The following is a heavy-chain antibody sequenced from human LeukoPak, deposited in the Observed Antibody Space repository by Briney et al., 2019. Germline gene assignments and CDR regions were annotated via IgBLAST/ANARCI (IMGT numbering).Heavy chain of an antibody. Sequence: APVKVSCKVSGYTLTELSMHWVRQAPGKGLEWMGGFDPEDGETIYAQKFQGRVTMTEDTSTDTAYMELSSLRSEDTAVYYCATGAEYYYDSSGYHGHFQHWGQGTLVTVSS. V-gene: IGHV1-24*01. CDR3: ATGAEYYYDSSGYHGHFQH. CDR1: GYTLTELS. CDR2: FDPEDGET. D-gene: IGHD3-22*01. J-gene: IGHJ1*01.